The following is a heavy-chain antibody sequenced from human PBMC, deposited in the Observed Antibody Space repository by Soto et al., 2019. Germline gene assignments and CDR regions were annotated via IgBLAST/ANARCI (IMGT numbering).Heavy chain of an antibody. CDR1: GYTFTSYG. D-gene: IGHD3-22*01. V-gene: IGHV1-18*01. Sequence: QVQLVQSGAEVKKPGASVKVSCKASGYTFTSYGISWVRQAPGQGLEWMGWISAYNGNTNYAQKLQGRVTMTTDTSTTKADMELGSLRSDDTAVYDGARGWLLLNPSVYLGQGTLLTVSS. J-gene: IGHJ4*02. CDR2: ISAYNGNT. CDR3: ARGWLLLNPSVY.